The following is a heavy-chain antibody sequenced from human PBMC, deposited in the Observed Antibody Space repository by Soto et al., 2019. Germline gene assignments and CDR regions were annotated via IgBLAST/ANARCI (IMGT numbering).Heavy chain of an antibody. CDR3: VRGAAWYQY. Sequence: SETLSLTCTVSGGSISSGDYYWSWIRQPPGKGLEWIGYIYYSGSTYYNPSLKSRVTISVDTSKNQFSLKLSSMTAADTAVYYCVRGAAWYQYWGQGILVTVSS. CDR1: GGSISSGDYY. V-gene: IGHV4-30-4*02. J-gene: IGHJ4*02. CDR2: IYYSGST. D-gene: IGHD2-2*01.